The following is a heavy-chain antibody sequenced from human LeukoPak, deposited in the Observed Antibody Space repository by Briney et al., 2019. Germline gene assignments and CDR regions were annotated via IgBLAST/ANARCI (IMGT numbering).Heavy chain of an antibody. CDR1: GYTFTGYY. D-gene: IGHD2-15*01. CDR2: INPNSGGT. CDR3: ARTRPGSSGGKVLGHWFDP. J-gene: IGHJ5*02. Sequence: SVKASCKASGYTFTGYYMHWVRQAPGQGLEWMGWINPNSGGTNYAQKFQGRVTMTRDTSISTAYMELSRLRSDDTAVYYCARTRPGSSGGKVLGHWFDPWGQGTLVTVSS. V-gene: IGHV1-2*02.